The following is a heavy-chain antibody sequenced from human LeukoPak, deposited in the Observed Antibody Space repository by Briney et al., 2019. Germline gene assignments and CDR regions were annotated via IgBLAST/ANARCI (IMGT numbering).Heavy chain of an antibody. D-gene: IGHD2-2*01. CDR1: SVSFCGYY. Sequence: NPSETLSLNCSVYSVSFCGYYWRWLPQPPGKGLVWSGEINHSRRTNYKPSLKRRVTISVDTSKNQFSLKLSSVTAADTAVYYCARLGSTKEIVVVPASNNWFDPWGQGTLVTVSS. J-gene: IGHJ5*02. CDR2: INHSRRT. CDR3: ARLGSTKEIVVVPASNNWFDP. V-gene: IGHV4-34*01.